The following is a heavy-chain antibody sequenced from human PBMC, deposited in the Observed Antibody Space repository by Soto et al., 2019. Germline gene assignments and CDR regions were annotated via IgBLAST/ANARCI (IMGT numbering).Heavy chain of an antibody. Sequence: GGSLRLSCVASGFTFRSYSMVWVRQAPGKGLEWISYIFVSSTIIYYADSVKGRFTVSRDNAQNSLFLLMNSLRAEDTAIYYCARDRDWAFDFWGQGALVTVSS. CDR1: GFTFRSYS. CDR2: IFVSSTII. V-gene: IGHV3-48*04. CDR3: ARDRDWAFDF. D-gene: IGHD3-9*01. J-gene: IGHJ4*02.